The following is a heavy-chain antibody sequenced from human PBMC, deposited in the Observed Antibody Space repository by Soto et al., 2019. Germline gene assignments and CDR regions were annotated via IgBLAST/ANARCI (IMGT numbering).Heavy chain of an antibody. CDR2: IYYSGST. J-gene: IGHJ4*02. CDR3: AREGVGSPQFDY. V-gene: IGHV4-30-4*01. Sequence: QVQLQESGPGLVKPSQTLSLTCTVSGGSISSGDYYWSWIRQPPGKGLEWIGYIYYSGSTYYNPSLKSRVXIXVXXSKNQFSLKLSSVTAADTAVYYCAREGVGSPQFDYWGQGTLVTVSS. D-gene: IGHD3-10*01. CDR1: GGSISSGDYY.